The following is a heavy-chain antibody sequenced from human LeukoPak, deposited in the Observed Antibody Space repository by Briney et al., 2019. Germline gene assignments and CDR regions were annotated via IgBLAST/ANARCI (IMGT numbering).Heavy chain of an antibody. Sequence: PGGSLRLSCAASGFTFSRYWMSWVRQAPGKGLEWLANIKEDGSEKYYADSVKGRFTISRDNAKNSLYLQMNSLRAEDTAVYYCASLGEQWLVQYLHYWGQGTLVTVSS. V-gene: IGHV3-7*03. CDR2: IKEDGSEK. J-gene: IGHJ4*02. D-gene: IGHD6-19*01. CDR3: ASLGEQWLVQYLHY. CDR1: GFTFSRYW.